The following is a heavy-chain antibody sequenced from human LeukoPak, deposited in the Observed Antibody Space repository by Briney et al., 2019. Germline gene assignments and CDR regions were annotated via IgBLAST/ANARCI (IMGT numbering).Heavy chain of an antibody. D-gene: IGHD6-19*01. Sequence: GGSLRLSCAASGFTFSSYWMHWVRQAPGKGLVWVSRINSDGSSTSYADSVKGRFTISRDNSKNTLYLQMNSLRAEDTAVYYCAREVASGWYRYGMDVWGQGTTVTVSS. CDR2: INSDGSST. CDR1: GFTFSSYW. CDR3: AREVASGWYRYGMDV. V-gene: IGHV3-74*01. J-gene: IGHJ6*02.